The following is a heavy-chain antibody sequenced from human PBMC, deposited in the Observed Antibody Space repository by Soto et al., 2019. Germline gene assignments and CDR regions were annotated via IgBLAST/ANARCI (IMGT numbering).Heavy chain of an antibody. V-gene: IGHV1-18*04. J-gene: IGHJ6*02. CDR3: AKNGHPPYYYYGMDV. CDR1: GYTFTSYY. D-gene: IGHD2-8*01. Sequence: GASVKVSCKASGYTFTSYYMHWVRQAPGQGLEWMGRISAYNGDTNYAQKFQGRVTMTVDTSTTTAYMELRSLTSDDRAVYYCAKNGHPPYYYYGMDVWGQGTTVTVSS. CDR2: ISAYNGDT.